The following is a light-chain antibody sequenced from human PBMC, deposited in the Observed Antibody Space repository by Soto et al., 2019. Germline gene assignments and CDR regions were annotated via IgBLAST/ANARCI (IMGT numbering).Light chain of an antibody. CDR1: QSVRSD. V-gene: IGKV3-11*01. CDR3: QQRESWPLT. CDR2: DVY. J-gene: IGKJ4*01. Sequence: EIVLTQSPATLSLSPGERATLSCRASQSVRSDLACYQQKPGQAPRLLIYDVYDRATGDPARFSGSGSGTDFTLTISILEPEDSAGYYWQQRESWPLTCGGGTKVEI.